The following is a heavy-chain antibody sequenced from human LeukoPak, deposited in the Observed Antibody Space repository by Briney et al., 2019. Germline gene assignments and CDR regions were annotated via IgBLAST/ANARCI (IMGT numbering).Heavy chain of an antibody. D-gene: IGHD6-19*01. CDR1: GFTFSSYA. CDR2: ISGSGGST. V-gene: IGHV3-23*01. J-gene: IGHJ6*02. CDR3: AKDRDSSGWYNYYYYYGMDV. Sequence: EGSLRLSCAASGFTFSSYAMSWVRQAPGKGLEWVSAISGSGGSTYYADSVKGRFTISRDNSKNTLYLQMNSLRAEDTAVYYCAKDRDSSGWYNYYYYYGMDVWGQGTTVTVSS.